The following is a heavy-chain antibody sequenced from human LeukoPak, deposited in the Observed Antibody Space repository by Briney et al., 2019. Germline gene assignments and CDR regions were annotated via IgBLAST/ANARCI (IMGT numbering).Heavy chain of an antibody. CDR3: VRDNWQQVDRKWYYYGLDV. CDR1: DGSISTYY. J-gene: IGHJ6*02. CDR2: IYHSGSA. D-gene: IGHD1-14*01. V-gene: IGHV4-59*01. Sequence: PSETLSLTCTVSDGSISTYYWSWIRQPPGKGLEWIGYIYHSGSASYNPSLKSRVTISVDTSKNQFYLNVNSVTAADTAVYYCVRDNWQQVDRKWYYYGLDVWGQGTTVTVSS.